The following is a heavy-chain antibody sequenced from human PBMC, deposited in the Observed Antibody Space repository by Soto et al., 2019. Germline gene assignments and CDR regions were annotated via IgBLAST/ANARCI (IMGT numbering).Heavy chain of an antibody. CDR3: ARAHDYSNYDY. D-gene: IGHD4-4*01. CDR2: ISSSSYI. CDR1: GFTFSSYS. Sequence: GGSLRLSCAASGFTFSSYSMNWVRQAPGKGLEWVSSISSSSYIYYADSVKGRFTISRDNAKNSLYLQMNSLRAEDTAVYYCARAHDYSNYDYWGQGTLVTVSS. J-gene: IGHJ4*02. V-gene: IGHV3-21*01.